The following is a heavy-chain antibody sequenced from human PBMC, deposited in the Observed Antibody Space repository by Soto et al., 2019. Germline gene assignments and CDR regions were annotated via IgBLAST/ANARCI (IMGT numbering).Heavy chain of an antibody. Sequence: PGGSLSLSCVASGFTFSNYWMSWVRQAPGKGLEWVANMKKDGSQKYYVDSVKGRFTISRDNARNSLYLQMNSLRVEDTAVYYCARDWFDAWGQGTLVTVSS. V-gene: IGHV3-7*01. CDR1: GFTFSNYW. CDR2: MKKDGSQK. J-gene: IGHJ5*02. CDR3: ARDWFDA.